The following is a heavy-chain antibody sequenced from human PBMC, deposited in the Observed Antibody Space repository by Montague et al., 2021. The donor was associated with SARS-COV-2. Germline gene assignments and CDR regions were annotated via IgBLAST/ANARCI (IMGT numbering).Heavy chain of an antibody. Sequence: SETLSLTCDVYGGSFSSYWSWIRQPPGRGLEWVGQISHGGGTNYNPSLKSRVTISADTSKNQASLKLSSVTAADTAVYYCASHCGGGRCYFGMDVWGQGTTVTVSS. J-gene: IGHJ6*02. D-gene: IGHD2-15*01. CDR1: GGSFSSY. CDR3: ASHCGGGRCYFGMDV. V-gene: IGHV4-34*01. CDR2: ISHGGGT.